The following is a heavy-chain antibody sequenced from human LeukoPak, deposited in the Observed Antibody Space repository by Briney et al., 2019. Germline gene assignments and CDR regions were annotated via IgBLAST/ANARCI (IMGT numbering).Heavy chain of an antibody. J-gene: IGHJ6*02. V-gene: IGHV3-74*01. CDR1: GFTFSSYW. D-gene: IGHD1-14*01. CDR2: INTDGSIT. Sequence: GGSLRLSCAASGFTFSSYWMHWVRQAPGKGLVWVSRINTDGSITDYADSVKGRFTISRDNSKNTLYLQMNSLRAEDTAVYYCAKGPTGTLYYYYYGMDVWGQGTTVTVSS. CDR3: AKGPTGTLYYYYYGMDV.